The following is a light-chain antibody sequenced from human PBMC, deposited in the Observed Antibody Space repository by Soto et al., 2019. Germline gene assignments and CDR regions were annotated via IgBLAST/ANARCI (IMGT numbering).Light chain of an antibody. CDR2: DVS. V-gene: IGLV2-14*01. CDR3: SSYTSSSTRDVV. Sequence: QSALTQPASVSGSPGQSITISCTGTSSDVGGYNYVSWYQQHPGKAPKLMIYDVSNRPSGVSNRFSGSKSGNTASLTISGLQAEDEDDYYYSSYTSSSTRDVVFGGGTKLTVL. J-gene: IGLJ2*01. CDR1: SSDVGGYNY.